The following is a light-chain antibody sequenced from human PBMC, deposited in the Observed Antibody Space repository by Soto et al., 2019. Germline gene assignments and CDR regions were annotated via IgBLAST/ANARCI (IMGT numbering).Light chain of an antibody. CDR2: EVT. CDR3: SSYVGGNNLV. J-gene: IGLJ2*01. Sequence: QSVLTQPPSASGSPGQSVTISCAGTSSDVGGYNYVSWYQQHPGKAPRLMIYEVTKRPSGVPDRFSGSKSGNTASLTVSGLQAEDEADYNCSSYVGGNNLVFGGGTKLTVL. V-gene: IGLV2-8*01. CDR1: SSDVGGYNY.